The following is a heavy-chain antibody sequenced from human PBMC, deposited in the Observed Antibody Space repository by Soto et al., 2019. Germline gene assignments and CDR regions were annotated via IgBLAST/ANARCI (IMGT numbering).Heavy chain of an antibody. CDR1: GFPFSSYG. CDR2: ISYDGSNK. V-gene: IGHV3-30*03. Sequence: QVQLVESGGGVVQPGRSLRLSCADSGFPFSSYGMHRVRQAPGKGLEWVAHISYDGSNKHYTESVKGRFTISRDKSKNMLYMQMSSLRAEDTAVYSCAGGQYYFDYCGQGTRVSVSS. J-gene: IGHJ4*02. CDR3: AGGQYYFDY. D-gene: IGHD2-15*01.